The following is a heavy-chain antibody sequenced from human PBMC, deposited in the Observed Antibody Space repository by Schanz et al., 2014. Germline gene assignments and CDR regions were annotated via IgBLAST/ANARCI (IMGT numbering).Heavy chain of an antibody. D-gene: IGHD1-26*01. Sequence: QVQLVESGGGVVQPGRSLRLSCAASGFIFSDYYMAWIRQAPGKGPEYVSYISSGGTTTYHSDSVKGRFTISRDNTKNSLFLQLNSLRADDTAVYYCARNRGSGGQNWYFDLWGQGTLGTVSS. CDR1: GFIFSDYY. V-gene: IGHV3-11*01. J-gene: IGHJ2*01. CDR2: ISSGGTTT. CDR3: ARNRGSGGQNWYFDL.